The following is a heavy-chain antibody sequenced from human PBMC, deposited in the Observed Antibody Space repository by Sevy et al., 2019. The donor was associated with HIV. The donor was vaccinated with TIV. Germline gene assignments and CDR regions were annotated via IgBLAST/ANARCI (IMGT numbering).Heavy chain of an antibody. CDR2: INHSGST. Sequence: SDTLSLTCAVYGGSFSGYYWSWIRQPPGKGLEWIGEINHSGSTNYNPSLKSRVTISVDTSKNQFSLKLSSVTAADTAVYYCARTLRCSGGSCYSDYWGQGTLVTVSS. D-gene: IGHD2-15*01. J-gene: IGHJ4*02. CDR3: ARTLRCSGGSCYSDY. CDR1: GGSFSGYY. V-gene: IGHV4-34*01.